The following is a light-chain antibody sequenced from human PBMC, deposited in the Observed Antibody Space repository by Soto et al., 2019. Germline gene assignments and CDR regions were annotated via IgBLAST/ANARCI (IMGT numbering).Light chain of an antibody. J-gene: IGLJ2*01. CDR2: SNN. V-gene: IGLV1-44*01. CDR1: SSNIGSNT. CDR3: AAWDDSLNGPV. Sequence: QSALTQPPSASGTPGQRVTISCSGSSSNIGSNTVNWYQHLPGTAPKVLIYSNNQRPSGVPDRFSGSKSGTSASLAISGLQSEDEADYYCAAWDDSLNGPVLGGGTKVTVL.